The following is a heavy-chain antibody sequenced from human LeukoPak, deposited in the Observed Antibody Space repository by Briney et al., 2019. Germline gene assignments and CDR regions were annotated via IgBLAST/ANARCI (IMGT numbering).Heavy chain of an antibody. D-gene: IGHD6-19*01. J-gene: IGHJ4*02. V-gene: IGHV1-69*13. CDR3: ARDHSSGLYYFDY. Sequence: ASVKVSCKASGGTFSSYVISWVRQAPGQGLEWMGGIIPMLGTANHAQKFQGRVTITADESTSTAYMELSSLRSEDTAVYYCARDHSSGLYYFDYWGQGTLVTVSS. CDR2: IIPMLGTA. CDR1: GGTFSSYV.